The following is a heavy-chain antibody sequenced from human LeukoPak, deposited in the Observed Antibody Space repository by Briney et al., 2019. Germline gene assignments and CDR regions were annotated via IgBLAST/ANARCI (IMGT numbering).Heavy chain of an antibody. V-gene: IGHV3-48*01. CDR1: EFTFSSYN. J-gene: IGHJ4*02. CDR3: ARDTLSEEAADY. Sequence: GGSLRLSCAASEFTFSSYNMNWVRQAPGKGLEWVSYISYSGNTIYYSDSVRGRFTISRDNAKNSLYLQMNSLRAEDTAVYYCARDTLSEEAADYWGQGTLVTVSS. CDR2: ISYSGNTI. D-gene: IGHD6-13*01.